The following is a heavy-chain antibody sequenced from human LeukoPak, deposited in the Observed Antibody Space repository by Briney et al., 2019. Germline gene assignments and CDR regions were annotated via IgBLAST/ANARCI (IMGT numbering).Heavy chain of an antibody. D-gene: IGHD2-2*01. Sequence: GGSLRLSCAASGFTFSSYAMEWVRQAPGKGLEWVSSITGSSDSIYYADSVKGRFTISRDSAKNSVYLQMNSLRAEDTAVYYCARLVCSTIPCYGKFYFDSWGQGTLVPVSS. CDR1: GFTFSSYA. CDR2: ITGSSDSI. CDR3: ARLVCSTIPCYGKFYFDS. V-gene: IGHV3-21*01. J-gene: IGHJ4*02.